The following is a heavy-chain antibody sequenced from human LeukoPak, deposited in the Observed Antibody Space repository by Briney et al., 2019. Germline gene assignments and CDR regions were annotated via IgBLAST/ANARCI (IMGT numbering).Heavy chain of an antibody. J-gene: IGHJ4*02. D-gene: IGHD3-10*01. V-gene: IGHV3-21*01. CDR2: ISSSSSYI. Sequence: SGGSLRLSCAASGFTFSSYSMNWVRHAPGKGLEWVSSISSSSSYIYYADSVKGRFTISRDNAKNSLYLQMNSLRAEDTAVYYCATLWFGELSSGRGDYWGQGTLVTVSS. CDR1: GFTFSSYS. CDR3: ATLWFGELSSGRGDY.